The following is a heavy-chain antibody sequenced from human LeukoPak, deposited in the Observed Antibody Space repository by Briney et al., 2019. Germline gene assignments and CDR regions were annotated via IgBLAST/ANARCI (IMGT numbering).Heavy chain of an antibody. V-gene: IGHV1-18*01. CDR2: ISAYNGNT. J-gene: IGHJ3*02. Sequence: ASVKVSCKASGYTFTSYGISWVRQAPGQGLEWMGWISAYNGNTNYAQKPQGRVTMTTDTCTSTAYMELRRLRSDDTGVYYCARDRPLVYYDSSGYYYLDAFDIWGQGTMVTVSS. D-gene: IGHD3-22*01. CDR1: GYTFTSYG. CDR3: ARDRPLVYYDSSGYYYLDAFDI.